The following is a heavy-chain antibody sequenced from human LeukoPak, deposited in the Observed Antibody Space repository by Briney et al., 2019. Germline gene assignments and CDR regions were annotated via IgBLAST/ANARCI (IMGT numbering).Heavy chain of an antibody. D-gene: IGHD2-2*01. Sequence: ESVKGLFTISRDDSKNTLYLQMNSLRVEDTAVYYCARDRIGKYPIDYWGQGTLVTVSS. CDR3: ARDRIGKYPIDY. V-gene: IGHV3-30*07. J-gene: IGHJ4*02.